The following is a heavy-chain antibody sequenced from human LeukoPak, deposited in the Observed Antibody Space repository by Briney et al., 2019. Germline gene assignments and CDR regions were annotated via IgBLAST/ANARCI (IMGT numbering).Heavy chain of an antibody. CDR2: IYYSGST. V-gene: IGHV4-59*08. Sequence: SETLSLTCTVSGGSISNYYWSWIRQPPGKGLEWIAYIYYSGSTNYNPSLKSRVTISVDTSKNQFSLKLSSVTAADTAVYYCALHVNWFDPWGQGTLVTVSS. D-gene: IGHD3-16*01. CDR1: GGSISNYY. CDR3: ALHVNWFDP. J-gene: IGHJ5*02.